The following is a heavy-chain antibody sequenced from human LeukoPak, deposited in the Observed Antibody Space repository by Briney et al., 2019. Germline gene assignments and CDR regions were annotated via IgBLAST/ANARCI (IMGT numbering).Heavy chain of an antibody. CDR3: ARDFSVGSYLEGY. J-gene: IGHJ4*02. Sequence: PGGSLRLSCAASGFTFSSYSMNWVRQAPGKGLEWVSSISSSSSYIYYADSVKGRFTISRDNAKNSLYLQMNSLRAEDTAVYYCARDFSVGSYLEGYWGQGTLVTVSS. V-gene: IGHV3-21*01. D-gene: IGHD1-26*01. CDR2: ISSSSSYI. CDR1: GFTFSSYS.